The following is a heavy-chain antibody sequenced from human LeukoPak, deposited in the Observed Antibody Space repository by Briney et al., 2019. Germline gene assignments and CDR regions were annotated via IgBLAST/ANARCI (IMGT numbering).Heavy chain of an antibody. J-gene: IGHJ2*01. D-gene: IGHD5-24*01. Sequence: PSETLSLTCTVSGGSISSGDYYWSWIRQPPGKGLEWIGYIYYSGSTYYNPSLKSRVTISVDTSKNQFSLKLSSVTAADTAVYYCARKPQWDGHYWYFDLWGRGTLVTVSS. CDR3: ARKPQWDGHYWYFDL. V-gene: IGHV4-30-4*02. CDR2: IYYSGST. CDR1: GGSISSGDYY.